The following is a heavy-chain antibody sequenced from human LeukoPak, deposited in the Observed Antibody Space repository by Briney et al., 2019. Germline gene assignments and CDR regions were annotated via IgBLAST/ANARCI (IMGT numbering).Heavy chain of an antibody. V-gene: IGHV3-53*04. J-gene: IGHJ4*02. CDR1: GFTFSSYA. Sequence: PGGSLRLSCAASGFTFSSYAMIWVRQAPGKGLEWVSVIYSGGSTYYADSVKGRFTISRHNSKNTLYLQMNSLRAEDTAVYYCASGDSSSWYALFDYWGQGTLVTVSS. CDR3: ASGDSSSWYALFDY. CDR2: IYSGGST. D-gene: IGHD6-13*01.